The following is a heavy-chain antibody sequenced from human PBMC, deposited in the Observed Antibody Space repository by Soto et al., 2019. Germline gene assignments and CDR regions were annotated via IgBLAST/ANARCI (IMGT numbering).Heavy chain of an antibody. J-gene: IGHJ6*02. Sequence: QVQLVQSGAEVKKPGSSVKVSCKASGGTFSSYAISWVRQAPGQGLEWMGGIIPIFGTANYAQKFQGRVTITADESTSTAYMELSCLRSEDTAVYYCARDCSSTSCYTRRKNYYYYGMDVWGQGTTVTVSS. CDR1: GGTFSSYA. V-gene: IGHV1-69*01. CDR2: IIPIFGTA. CDR3: ARDCSSTSCYTRRKNYYYYGMDV. D-gene: IGHD2-2*02.